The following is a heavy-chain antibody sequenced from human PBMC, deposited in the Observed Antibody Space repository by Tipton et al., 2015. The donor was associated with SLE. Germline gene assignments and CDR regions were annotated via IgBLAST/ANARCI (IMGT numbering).Heavy chain of an antibody. D-gene: IGHD7-27*01. Sequence: TLSLTCTVSGDSISNNNYYWGWIRQPPGKGLEWIGNINYSGTTYFNPSLKTRVTISVDTSKIQFSLKLSSVTAADTAVYYCARDPNGGYGSFDYWGLGALVTVSS. V-gene: IGHV4-39*07. CDR2: INYSGTT. CDR1: GDSISNNNYY. J-gene: IGHJ4*02. CDR3: ARDPNGGYGSFDY.